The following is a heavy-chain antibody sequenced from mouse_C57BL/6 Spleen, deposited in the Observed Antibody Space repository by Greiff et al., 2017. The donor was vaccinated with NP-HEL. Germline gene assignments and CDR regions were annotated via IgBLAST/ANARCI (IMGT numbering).Heavy chain of an antibody. J-gene: IGHJ1*03. CDR2: ISDGGSYT. V-gene: IGHV5-4*03. D-gene: IGHD1-1*01. CDR3: ARGGTVVARYFDV. CDR1: GFTFSSYA. Sequence: EVKLVESGGGLVKPGGSLKLSCAASGFTFSSYAMSWVRQTPEKRLEWVATISDGGSYTYYPANVKGRFTISRDNAKNNLYLQMSHLKSEDTAMYYCARGGTVVARYFDVWGTGTTVTVSS.